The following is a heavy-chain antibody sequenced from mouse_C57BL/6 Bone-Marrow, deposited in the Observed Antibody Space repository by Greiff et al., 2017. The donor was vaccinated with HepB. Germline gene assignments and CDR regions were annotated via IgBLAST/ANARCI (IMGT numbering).Heavy chain of an antibody. J-gene: IGHJ3*01. D-gene: IGHD2-4*01. Sequence: DVQLQESGPGLVKPSQSLSLTCSVTGYSITSGYYWNWIRQFPGNKLEWMGYISYDGSNNYNPSLKNRISITRDTSKNQFFLKLNSVTTEDTATYYCARLYYDYDIFAYWGQGTLVTVSA. CDR3: ARLYYDYDIFAY. V-gene: IGHV3-6*01. CDR2: ISYDGSN. CDR1: GYSITSGYY.